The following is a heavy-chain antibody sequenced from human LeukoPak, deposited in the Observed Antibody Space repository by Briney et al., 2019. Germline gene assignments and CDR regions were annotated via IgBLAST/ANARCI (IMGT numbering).Heavy chain of an antibody. J-gene: IGHJ4*02. D-gene: IGHD3-10*01. CDR2: IWYDGSKT. Sequence: GGSLRLSCATSGYSFSSHGMYWVRQAPGKGLEWVALIWYDGSKTYYADSVKGRFTISRDKSKNTLYLQMNSLTAEDTAMYYCARDVGNFDSGTSYFDYWGQGTLVTVSP. V-gene: IGHV3-33*07. CDR1: GYSFSSHG. CDR3: ARDVGNFDSGTSYFDY.